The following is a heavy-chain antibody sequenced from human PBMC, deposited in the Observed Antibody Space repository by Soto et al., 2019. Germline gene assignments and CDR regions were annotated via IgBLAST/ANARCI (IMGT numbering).Heavy chain of an antibody. CDR1: GFTFSSYS. CDR2: ISSSSSYI. Sequence: EVQLVESGGGLVKPGGSLRLSCAASGFTFSSYSMNWVRQAPGKGLEWVSSISSSSSYIYYADSVQGRFTISRDNAKNSLYLQMNSLRAEDTAVYYCAREGYSGYDFYFDYWGQGTLVTVSS. J-gene: IGHJ4*02. CDR3: AREGYSGYDFYFDY. V-gene: IGHV3-21*01. D-gene: IGHD5-12*01.